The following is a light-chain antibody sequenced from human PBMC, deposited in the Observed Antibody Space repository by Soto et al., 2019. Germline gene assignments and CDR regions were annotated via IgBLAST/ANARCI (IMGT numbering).Light chain of an antibody. CDR1: QSVSNY. Sequence: EIVLTQSPATLSLSPGAGATLSCSASQSVSNYLAWYQQKPGQAPRLLIYDASKRATGIPARFSGSGSGTDFTLTISSLEPEDFAVYYCQQRSNWPLTFGGGTKVVIK. CDR2: DAS. V-gene: IGKV3-11*01. CDR3: QQRSNWPLT. J-gene: IGKJ4*01.